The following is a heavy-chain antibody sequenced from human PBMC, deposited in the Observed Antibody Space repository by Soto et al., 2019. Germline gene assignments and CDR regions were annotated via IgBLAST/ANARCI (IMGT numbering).Heavy chain of an antibody. CDR3: ARIITIFGVETQDELDF. J-gene: IGHJ4*02. V-gene: IGHV3-30-3*01. Sequence: VHVVESGGGVVQPGTSARLSCSASGLTLSRYSLHWVRQAPGKGLEWVAMISDDGDNKYYADSVKGRFTISRDSSKNTLFLEMNSLRPEDTAVYYCARIITIFGVETQDELDFWGREGWSPSPQ. CDR1: GLTLSRYS. CDR2: ISDDGDNK. D-gene: IGHD3-3*01.